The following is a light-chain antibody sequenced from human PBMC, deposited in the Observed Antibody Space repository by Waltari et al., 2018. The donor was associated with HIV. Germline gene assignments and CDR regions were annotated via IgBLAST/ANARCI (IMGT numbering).Light chain of an antibody. Sequence: QAGLTQPPSVSKGLRQTATLTCTGNNNNVGFQGAAWLQQRPGHPPKLLSYRNNNRPSGSSEGFSASRSGNTAALTIAGLQPEDEADYYCSAWDSSLNVWMFGGGTKLTVL. CDR1: NNNVGFQG. CDR3: SAWDSSLNVWM. V-gene: IGLV10-54*04. CDR2: RNN. J-gene: IGLJ3*02.